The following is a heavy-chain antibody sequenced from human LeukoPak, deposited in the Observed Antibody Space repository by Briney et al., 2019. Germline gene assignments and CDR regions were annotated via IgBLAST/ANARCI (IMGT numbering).Heavy chain of an antibody. Sequence: GGSLRLSCAASGFTFDDYAMHWVRHAPGRGLEWVSLISGDGGSTYYADSVKGRFTISRDNSKNSLYLQMNSLRTEDTALYYCAKETLRSGTPNDYWGQGTLVTVSS. CDR2: ISGDGGST. D-gene: IGHD5-12*01. CDR1: GFTFDDYA. J-gene: IGHJ4*02. CDR3: AKETLRSGTPNDY. V-gene: IGHV3-43*02.